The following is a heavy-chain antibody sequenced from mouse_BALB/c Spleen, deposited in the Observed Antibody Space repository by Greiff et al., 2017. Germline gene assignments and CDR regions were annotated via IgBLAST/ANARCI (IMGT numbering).Heavy chain of an antibody. J-gene: IGHJ4*01. CDR3: ARSRLIYYDYDRDAMDY. V-gene: IGHV5-17*02. Sequence: EVQGVESGGGLVQPGGSRKLSCAASGFTFSSFGMHWVRQAPEKGLEWVAYISSGSSTIYYADTVKGRFTISRDNPKNTLFLQMTSLRSEDTAMYYCARSRLIYYDYDRDAMDYWGQGTSVTVSS. CDR1: GFTFSSFG. CDR2: ISSGSSTI. D-gene: IGHD2-4*01.